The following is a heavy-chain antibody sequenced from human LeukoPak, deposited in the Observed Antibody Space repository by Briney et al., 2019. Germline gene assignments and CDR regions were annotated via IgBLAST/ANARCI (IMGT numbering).Heavy chain of an antibody. D-gene: IGHD4-17*01. Sequence: PSETLSLTCTVSGGSLSSGDYYWSWIRQPPGKGPEWIGYIYYSGSTYYNPSLKSRVTISVDTSKNQFSLKLSSVTAADTAVYYCARTGSTVTMLYPFDHWGQGTLVTVSS. J-gene: IGHJ4*02. CDR2: IYYSGST. CDR3: ARTGSTVTMLYPFDH. CDR1: GGSLSSGDYY. V-gene: IGHV4-30-4*02.